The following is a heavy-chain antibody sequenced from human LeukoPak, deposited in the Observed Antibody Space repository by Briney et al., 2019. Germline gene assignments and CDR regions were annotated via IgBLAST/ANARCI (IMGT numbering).Heavy chain of an antibody. CDR3: ARRSGIIAARPRNLFDY. J-gene: IGHJ4*02. D-gene: IGHD6-6*01. Sequence: SETLSLTCNLSGGSIGNFYWTWIRQPAGKGLEWIGRIFTSGSTSYNPSLKSRLTMSVDTSKKQFSLKLSSVTAADTAVYYCARRSGIIAARPRNLFDYWGQGTLVTVSS. V-gene: IGHV4-4*07. CDR1: GGSIGNFY. CDR2: IFTSGST.